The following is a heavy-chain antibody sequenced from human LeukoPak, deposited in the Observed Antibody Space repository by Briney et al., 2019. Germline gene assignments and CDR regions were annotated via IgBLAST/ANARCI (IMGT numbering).Heavy chain of an antibody. D-gene: IGHD5-12*01. V-gene: IGHV3-30*02. CDR3: ARESASGGYDNFDY. CDR2: IRYDGSNK. Sequence: GGSLRLSCAASGFTFSSYGMHWVRQAPGKGLEWVAFIRYDGSNKYYADSVKGRFTISRDNAKNSLYLQMNSLRAEDTAVYYCARESASGGYDNFDYWGQGTRVTVSS. CDR1: GFTFSSYG. J-gene: IGHJ4*02.